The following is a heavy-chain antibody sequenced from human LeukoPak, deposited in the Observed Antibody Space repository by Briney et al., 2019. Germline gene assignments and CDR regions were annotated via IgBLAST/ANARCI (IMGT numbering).Heavy chain of an antibody. V-gene: IGHV4-59*01. Sequence: SETLSLTCTVSGGSISTYYWSWIRQPPGKGLEWIGYLHYSGDTNYNPSLKSRVTMSMDTSKNQLSLKLTSVIAADMAVYYCARASSSGYYADYWGQGTLVTVSS. D-gene: IGHD6-19*01. CDR2: LHYSGDT. CDR1: GGSISTYY. J-gene: IGHJ4*02. CDR3: ARASSSGYYADY.